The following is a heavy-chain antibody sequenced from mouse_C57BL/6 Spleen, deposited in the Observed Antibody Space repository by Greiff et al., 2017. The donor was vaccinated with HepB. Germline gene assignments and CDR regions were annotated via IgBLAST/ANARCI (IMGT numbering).Heavy chain of an antibody. D-gene: IGHD2-13*01. V-gene: IGHV14-4*01. CDR1: GFNIKDDY. J-gene: IGHJ3*01. Sequence: EVQLQQSGAELVRPGASVKLSCTASGFNIKDDYMHWVKQRPEQGLEWIGWIDPENGDTEYASKFQGKATITADTSSNTAYLQLSSLTSEDTAVYYCTDGEEAWFAYWGQGTLVTVSA. CDR3: TDGEEAWFAY. CDR2: IDPENGDT.